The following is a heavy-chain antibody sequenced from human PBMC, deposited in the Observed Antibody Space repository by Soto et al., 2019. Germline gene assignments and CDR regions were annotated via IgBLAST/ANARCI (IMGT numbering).Heavy chain of an antibody. Sequence: QVQLVQSGAEVKKPGSSVKVSCKASGGTFSSYAISWVRQAPGQGLEWMGGIIPIFGTANYAQKFQGRVTITADESTSTAYRERSSLRSEDTAVYYGARASQLLLFDYWGQGTLVTVSS. CDR3: ARASQLLLFDY. CDR2: IIPIFGTA. D-gene: IGHD2-2*01. CDR1: GGTFSSYA. J-gene: IGHJ4*02. V-gene: IGHV1-69*12.